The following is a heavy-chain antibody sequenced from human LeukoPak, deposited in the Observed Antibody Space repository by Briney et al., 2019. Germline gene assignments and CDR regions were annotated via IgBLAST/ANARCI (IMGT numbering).Heavy chain of an antibody. V-gene: IGHV3-9*01. D-gene: IGHD3-10*01. CDR1: GFTFDDHA. J-gene: IGHJ4*02. CDR2: ISWNSGSI. CDR3: AKDRGVVRGALDY. Sequence: GRSLRLSCAASGFTFDDHAMHWVRQAPGKGLEWVSGISWNSGSIGYADSVKGRFTISRDNAKNSLYLQMNSLRAEDTALYYCAKDRGVVRGALDYWGQGTLVTVSS.